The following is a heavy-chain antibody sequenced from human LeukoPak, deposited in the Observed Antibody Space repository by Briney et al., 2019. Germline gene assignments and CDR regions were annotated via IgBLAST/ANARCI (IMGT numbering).Heavy chain of an antibody. Sequence: SETLSLTCTVSGGSISSYYWSWIRQPPGEGLEWIGYIYYSGSTNYNPSLKSRVTISVDTSKNQFSLKLSSVTAADTAVYYCARHVEMATIFDYWGQGTLVTVSS. CDR1: GGSISSYY. CDR2: IYYSGST. CDR3: ARHVEMATIFDY. V-gene: IGHV4-59*08. J-gene: IGHJ4*02. D-gene: IGHD5-12*01.